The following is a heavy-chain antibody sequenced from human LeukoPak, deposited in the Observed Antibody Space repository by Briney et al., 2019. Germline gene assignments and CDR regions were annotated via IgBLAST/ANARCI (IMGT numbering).Heavy chain of an antibody. CDR2: FHSSWYT. Sequence: SETLSLTCTVSGGSYWVWIRQPPGKGLEGIGSFHSSWYTYSNPSLQRRVTISVDTSKTQFSLKLTSVTAADTAVYYCAREWEVSHLEYFQDWGQGTLVTVSS. CDR3: AREWEVSHLEYFQD. CDR1: GGSY. J-gene: IGHJ1*01. D-gene: IGHD1-26*01. V-gene: IGHV4-39*02.